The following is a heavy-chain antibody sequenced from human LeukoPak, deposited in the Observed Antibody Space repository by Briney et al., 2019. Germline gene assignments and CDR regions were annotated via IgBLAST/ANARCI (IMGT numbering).Heavy chain of an antibody. CDR2: IYATGST. CDR3: ARQGYTASYYFLDF. D-gene: IGHD1-26*01. CDR1: GDFIRSYW. Sequence: PSETLSLTCDVSGDFIRSYWWGWVRQPAGKGLEWIGRIYATGSTKFNPSLESRLTMSMDTSTNQLSLKLSLKLTSVTAADTAVYFCARQGYTASYYFLDFWSQGTLVTASP. J-gene: IGHJ4*02. V-gene: IGHV4-4*07.